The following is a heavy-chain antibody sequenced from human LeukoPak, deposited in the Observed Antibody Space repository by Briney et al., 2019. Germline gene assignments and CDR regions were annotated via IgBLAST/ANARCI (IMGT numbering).Heavy chain of an antibody. CDR1: GGSISSYY. V-gene: IGHV4-59*01. J-gene: IGHJ4*02. CDR3: ARAGVVVVAATTY. D-gene: IGHD2-15*01. Sequence: SETLSLTCTVSGGSISSYYWSWIRQPPGKGLEWIGYIYDSGSTNYNPSLKSRVTISVDTFKNQFSLKLSSVTAADTAVYYCARAGVVVVAATTYWGQGTLVTVSS. CDR2: IYDSGST.